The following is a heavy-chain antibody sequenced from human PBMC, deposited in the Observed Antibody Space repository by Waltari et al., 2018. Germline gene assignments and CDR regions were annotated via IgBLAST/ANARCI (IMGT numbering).Heavy chain of an antibody. D-gene: IGHD1-1*01. V-gene: IGHV3-30*02. J-gene: IGHJ3*02. CDR3: AKVGVGLTTWYAFDI. Sequence: QVHLVESGGGVVQPGGSLRLSCAASGFTFSDFGMHWVRQAPGKGPECVAFLRYDASDIDYRDSVKVRFTISRDNSKNTLFLQMSSLRPEDTAVYYCAKVGVGLTTWYAFDIWGQGTMVTVSS. CDR2: LRYDASDI. CDR1: GFTFSDFG.